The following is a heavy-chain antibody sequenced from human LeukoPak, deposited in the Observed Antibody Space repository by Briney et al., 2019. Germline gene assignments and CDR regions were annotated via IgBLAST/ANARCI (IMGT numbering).Heavy chain of an antibody. CDR2: IYYSGST. Sequence: SETLSLTCTVSGGSISSYFWSWIRQPPGKGLEWIGYIYYSGSTNYNPSLKSRVTISVDTSKNQFSLKLSSVTAADTAVYYCARDGDDYGDYVFDYWGQGILVTVSP. CDR1: GGSISSYF. V-gene: IGHV4-59*01. CDR3: ARDGDDYGDYVFDY. J-gene: IGHJ4*02. D-gene: IGHD4-17*01.